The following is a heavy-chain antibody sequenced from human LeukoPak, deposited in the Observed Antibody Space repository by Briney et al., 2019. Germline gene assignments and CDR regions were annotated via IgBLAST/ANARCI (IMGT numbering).Heavy chain of an antibody. Sequence: ASVKVSCKASGYTFTNYAMNWVRQATGQGLEWMGWMNPNSGNTGYAQKFQGRVTMTRNTSISTAYMELSSLRSEDTAVYYCAITIFGVVPTGDYWGQGTLVTVSS. J-gene: IGHJ4*02. CDR1: GYTFTNYA. D-gene: IGHD3-3*01. CDR3: AITIFGVVPTGDY. CDR2: MNPNSGNT. V-gene: IGHV1-8*02.